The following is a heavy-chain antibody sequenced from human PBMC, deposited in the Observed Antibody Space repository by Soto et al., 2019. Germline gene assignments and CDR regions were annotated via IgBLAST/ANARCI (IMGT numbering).Heavy chain of an antibody. J-gene: IGHJ4*02. CDR2: INHSGST. CDR3: ARDQDSSGYWSD. Sequence: QVQLQQWGAGLLKPSETLSLTCAVYGGSFSGYYWSWIRQPPGKGLEWIGEINHSGSTNYNPSLKSRVSIPVDTSKNQFSLELSSVTAAETAVYYGARDQDSSGYWSDWGQGTLVTVSS. D-gene: IGHD3-22*01. CDR1: GGSFSGYY. V-gene: IGHV4-34*01.